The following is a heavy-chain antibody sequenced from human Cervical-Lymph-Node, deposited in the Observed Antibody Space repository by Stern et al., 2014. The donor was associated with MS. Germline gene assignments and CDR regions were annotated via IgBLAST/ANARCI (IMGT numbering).Heavy chain of an antibody. J-gene: IGHJ4*02. Sequence: EVQLVQSGGGLVQPGGSLRLSCAASGFTFSNYALSWVRQAPGKGLEWASAISSSGGSTFYAASVKGRFTISRDNSKKTLYLQMNSLRVEDTAVYYCAKEGRITTFGVGSSFDSWGQGTLVTVSS. V-gene: IGHV3-23*04. D-gene: IGHD3-3*01. CDR2: ISSSGGST. CDR3: AKEGRITTFGVGSSFDS. CDR1: GFTFSNYA.